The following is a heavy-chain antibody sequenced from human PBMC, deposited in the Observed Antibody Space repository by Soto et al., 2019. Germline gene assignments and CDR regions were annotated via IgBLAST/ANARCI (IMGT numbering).Heavy chain of an antibody. CDR1: GFTFSSYG. D-gene: IGHD6-19*01. CDR3: AKHLRAVAGYLHGMDV. Sequence: QVQLVESGGGVVQPGRSLRLSCAASGFTFSSYGMQWVRQAPGKGLEWVAVISHDGSNKYFADSVKGRFTISRDKSQNTLYLQMNSLRAEDTAVYYCAKHLRAVAGYLHGMDVWGQATTVTVSS. V-gene: IGHV3-30*18. CDR2: ISHDGSNK. J-gene: IGHJ6*02.